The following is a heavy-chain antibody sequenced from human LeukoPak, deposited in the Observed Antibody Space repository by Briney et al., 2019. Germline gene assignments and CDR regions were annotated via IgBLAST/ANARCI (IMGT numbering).Heavy chain of an antibody. V-gene: IGHV3-23*01. J-gene: IGHJ4*02. Sequence: PGGSLRLSCAATGFTFSTYAMSWVRQAPGKGLEWVSAISGSGRKTFYADSVKGRFTISRDNSKSTLFLQMSSLRAEDTAVYYCAKEGFGPADSDYWGQGTLVTVSS. D-gene: IGHD2-2*01. CDR1: GFTFSTYA. CDR3: AKEGFGPADSDY. CDR2: ISGSGRKT.